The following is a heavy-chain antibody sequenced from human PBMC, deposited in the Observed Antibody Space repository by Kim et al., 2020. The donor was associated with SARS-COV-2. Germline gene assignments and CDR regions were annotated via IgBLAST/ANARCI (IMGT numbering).Heavy chain of an antibody. CDR2: ISAYNGNT. V-gene: IGHV1-18*01. D-gene: IGHD2-2*01. Sequence: ASVKVSCKASGYTFTSYGISWVRQAPGQGLEWMGWISAYNGNTNYAQKLQGRVTMTTDTSTSTAYMELRSLRSDDTAVYYCARITPAAPIYYYYMDVWGKGTTVTVSS. CDR3: ARITPAAPIYYYYMDV. J-gene: IGHJ6*03. CDR1: GYTFTSYG.